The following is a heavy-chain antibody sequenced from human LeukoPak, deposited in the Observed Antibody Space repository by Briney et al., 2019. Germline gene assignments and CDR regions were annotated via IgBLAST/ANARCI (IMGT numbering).Heavy chain of an antibody. V-gene: IGHV3-33*01. CDR3: ARDRGTNIVTAGLRPGYIDC. Sequence: GGSLRLSCAAAGFTFKTYGMHWLRQAPGKGPEGVALIWYDGSNKYYADSVKGRFTISRDNSRDTLFLQMNSLRVEDSAAYYCARDRGTNIVTAGLRPGYIDCWGQGTLVTVSS. CDR2: IWYDGSNK. J-gene: IGHJ4*02. D-gene: IGHD2-21*02. CDR1: GFTFKTYG.